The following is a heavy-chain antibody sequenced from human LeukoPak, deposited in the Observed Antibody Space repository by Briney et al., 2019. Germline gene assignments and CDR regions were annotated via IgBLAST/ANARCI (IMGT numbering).Heavy chain of an antibody. J-gene: IGHJ4*02. CDR2: ISAYNGNT. Sequence: GASVKVSCKASGYTFTSYGISWVRQAPGQGLEWMGWISAYNGNTNYAQKLQGRVTMTTDTSTSTAYMELRSLRSDDTAVYYCARRDWIAAAGTVDYWGQGTLVTVSS. D-gene: IGHD6-13*01. V-gene: IGHV1-18*01. CDR1: GYTFTSYG. CDR3: ARRDWIAAAGTVDY.